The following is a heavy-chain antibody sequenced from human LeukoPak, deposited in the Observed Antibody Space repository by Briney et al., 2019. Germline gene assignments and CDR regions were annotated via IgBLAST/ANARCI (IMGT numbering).Heavy chain of an antibody. CDR1: GGSISSYY. Sequence: PSETLSLTCTVSGGSISSYYWSWIRQPPGKGLEWIGSIYYSGSTYYNPSLKSRVTISVDTSKNQFSLKLSSVTAADTAVYYCARDYYYDSDAFDIWRQGTMVTVSS. V-gene: IGHV4-39*02. J-gene: IGHJ3*02. CDR2: IYYSGST. CDR3: ARDYYYDSDAFDI. D-gene: IGHD3-22*01.